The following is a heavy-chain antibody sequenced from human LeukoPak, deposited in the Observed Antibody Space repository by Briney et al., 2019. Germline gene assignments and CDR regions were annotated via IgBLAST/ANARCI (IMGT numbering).Heavy chain of an antibody. J-gene: IGHJ4*02. CDR1: GFTFSNYP. Sequence: GGSLRLSCAASGFTFSNYPIHWVRQAPGKGLEFVSSIHSNGISTYYGNSVKGRFTVSRDNSKNTVYLQMGSLREEDMAVYYCARGGSGWYEGFDYWGQGTLVTVSS. D-gene: IGHD6-19*01. CDR2: IHSNGIST. V-gene: IGHV3-64*01. CDR3: ARGGSGWYEGFDY.